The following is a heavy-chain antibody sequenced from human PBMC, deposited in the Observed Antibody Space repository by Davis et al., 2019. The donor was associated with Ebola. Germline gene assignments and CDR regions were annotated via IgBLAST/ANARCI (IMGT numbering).Heavy chain of an antibody. CDR3: AKETGGYDILTGYYGGSYYYYYMDV. CDR2: ISGSGGST. V-gene: IGHV3-23*01. J-gene: IGHJ6*03. CDR1: GFTFSSYA. D-gene: IGHD3-9*01. Sequence: ESLKISCAASGFTFSSYAMSWVRQAPGKGLEWVSAISGSGGSTYYADSVKGRFTISRDNSKNTLYLQMNSLRAEDTAVYYCAKETGGYDILTGYYGGSYYYYYMDVWGKGTTVTVSS.